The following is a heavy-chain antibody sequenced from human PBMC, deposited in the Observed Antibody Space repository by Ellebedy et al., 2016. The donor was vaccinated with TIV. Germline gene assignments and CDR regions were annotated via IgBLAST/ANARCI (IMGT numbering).Heavy chain of an antibody. CDR3: ATEGMDTSTFDY. D-gene: IGHD5-18*01. J-gene: IGHJ4*02. V-gene: IGHV1-46*01. CDR2: INPSGGST. Sequence: ASVKVSCKASGDTLTKYYMHWVRQAPGQGLEWMGIINPSGGSTSYAQKFQGRVTMTRDTSTSTVYMELSSLRSEDTAVYYCATEGMDTSTFDYWGQGTLVTVSS. CDR1: GDTLTKYY.